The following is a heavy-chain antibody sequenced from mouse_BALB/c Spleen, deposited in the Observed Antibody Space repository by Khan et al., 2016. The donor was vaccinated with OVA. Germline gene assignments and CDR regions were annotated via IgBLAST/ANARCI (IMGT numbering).Heavy chain of an antibody. D-gene: IGHD2-2*01. CDR3: TRHGYVAWFTY. Sequence: VLLQQSGPELMKPGASVKISCTASGYSFTSYYIHWVMQSPGKSLEWIGYIDPFTGGTTYNQNFKGKATLTVYESSSTAYIPLSNLTSGDPAVLYCTRHGYVAWFTYWGQGTLVTGSA. J-gene: IGHJ3*01. CDR1: GYSFTSYY. CDR2: IDPFTGGT. V-gene: IGHV1-42*01.